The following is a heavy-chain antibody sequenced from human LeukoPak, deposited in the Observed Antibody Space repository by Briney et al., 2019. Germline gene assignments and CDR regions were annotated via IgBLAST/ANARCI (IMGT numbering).Heavy chain of an antibody. Sequence: SVKVSCKASGGTFSSYSISWVRQAPGQGLEWMGGIIPIFGTANYAQTLQGRVPITADESTSTAYMEMSSLRPEDTAVYYCARAVGYWRGSDMDVWGQGTLVTVSS. J-gene: IGHJ4*02. V-gene: IGHV1-69*13. CDR1: GGTFSSYS. D-gene: IGHD3-22*01. CDR2: IIPIFGTA. CDR3: ARAVGYWRGSDMDV.